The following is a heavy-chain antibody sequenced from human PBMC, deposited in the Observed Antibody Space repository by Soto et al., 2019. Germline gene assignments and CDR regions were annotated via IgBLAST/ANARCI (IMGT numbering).Heavy chain of an antibody. V-gene: IGHV1-3*01. J-gene: IGHJ4*02. Sequence: QVQLVQSGAEVKKPGASVKVSCKASGYTFTSYAMHWVRQAPGQRLEWMGWINAGNGNTKYSQKFQGRVTITRDTSASSAYMELSSLRSEDTAVYYCARGLNVYYSDYWGQGTLVTVSS. CDR3: ARGLNVYYSDY. CDR2: INAGNGNT. D-gene: IGHD3-16*01. CDR1: GYTFTSYA.